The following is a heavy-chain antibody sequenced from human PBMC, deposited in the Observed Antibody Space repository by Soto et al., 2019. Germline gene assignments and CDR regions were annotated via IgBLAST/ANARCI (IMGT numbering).Heavy chain of an antibody. V-gene: IGHV1-2*04. CDR3: TRDYYGSPYYYYYRMDV. J-gene: IGHJ6*04. D-gene: IGHD3-10*01. Sequence: ASVKVSCKASGYTFTGYYMHWARQAPGQGLEWMGWINPNSGGTNYAQKFQGWVTMTRDTSISTAYMELSRLRSDDTAVYYCTRDYYGSPYYYYYRMDVWGKGTTVSVSS. CDR1: GYTFTGYY. CDR2: INPNSGGT.